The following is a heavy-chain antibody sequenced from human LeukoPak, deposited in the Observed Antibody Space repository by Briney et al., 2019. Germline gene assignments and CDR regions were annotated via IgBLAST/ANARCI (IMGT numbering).Heavy chain of an antibody. J-gene: IGHJ6*02. D-gene: IGHD3-16*02. CDR3: ANVYQGSYRYHYYYGMDV. Sequence: GGSLRLSCAASGFTFSSYGMHSVRQAPGKGLEWVAVISYDGSNKYYADSVKGRFTISRDNSKNTLYLQMNSLRAEDTAVYYCANVYQGSYRYHYYYGMDVWGQGTTVTVSS. CDR1: GFTFSSYG. CDR2: ISYDGSNK. V-gene: IGHV3-30*18.